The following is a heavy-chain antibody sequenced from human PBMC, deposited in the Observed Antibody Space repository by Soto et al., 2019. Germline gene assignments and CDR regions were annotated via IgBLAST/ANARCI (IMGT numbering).Heavy chain of an antibody. V-gene: IGHV1-8*01. CDR3: ARRITIFGVVPG. CDR2: MNPNSGNT. D-gene: IGHD3-3*01. J-gene: IGHJ4*02. CDR1: GYTFTGYD. Sequence: QVQLVQSGAEVKKPGASVKVSCKASGYTFTGYDINWVRQATGQGLEWMGWMNPNSGNTGYAQKFQGRVTMTRNTSISTAYMELSSLRSEDTAVYYCARRITIFGVVPGWGQGTLVTVSS.